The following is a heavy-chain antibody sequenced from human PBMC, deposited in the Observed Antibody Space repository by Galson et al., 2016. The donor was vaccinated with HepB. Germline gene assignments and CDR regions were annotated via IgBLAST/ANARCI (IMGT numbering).Heavy chain of an antibody. D-gene: IGHD3-10*01. CDR2: IWYDGSRK. Sequence: SLRLSCAASGFTFSSYGMHWVRQAPGKGLEWMAIIWYDGSRKEYADFVKGRFTISRDDSKNTLYLQMNNLGAEDTAVYYCAGDLSLGSGSDWGQGTLVTVSS. J-gene: IGHJ4*02. CDR1: GFTFSSYG. CDR3: AGDLSLGSGSD. V-gene: IGHV3-33*08.